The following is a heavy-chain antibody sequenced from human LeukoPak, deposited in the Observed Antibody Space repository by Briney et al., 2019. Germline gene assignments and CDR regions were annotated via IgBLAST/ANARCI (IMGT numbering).Heavy chain of an antibody. J-gene: IGHJ4*02. Sequence: GGSLRLSCAASGFTFSSYWMHWVRQAPGKGLVWVSRINTDGSSTSYADSVKGRFTISRDNAKNTLYLQMNSLRAEDTAVYYCEREDDFLSGYAYYFDYWVQATLVTVSS. D-gene: IGHD3-3*01. CDR2: INTDGSST. CDR1: GFTFSSYW. V-gene: IGHV3-74*01. CDR3: EREDDFLSGYAYYFDY.